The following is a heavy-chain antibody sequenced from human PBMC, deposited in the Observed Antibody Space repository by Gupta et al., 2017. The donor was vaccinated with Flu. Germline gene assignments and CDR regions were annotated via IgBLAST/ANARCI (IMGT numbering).Heavy chain of an antibody. V-gene: IGHV4-38-2*02. Sequence: QVQLQESGPGLVKPSETLSLTCTESGHSFSRGYCWGWIRQPPGKGLEWIGSICHSGTTSYNPSLKSRVTISLEDTSKNQFSLKLRSVTAADTAVYYCARGINWNFEFWGQGTLVTVSS. CDR2: ICHSGTT. CDR3: ARGINWNFEF. J-gene: IGHJ4*02. D-gene: IGHD1-20*01. CDR1: GHSFSRGYC.